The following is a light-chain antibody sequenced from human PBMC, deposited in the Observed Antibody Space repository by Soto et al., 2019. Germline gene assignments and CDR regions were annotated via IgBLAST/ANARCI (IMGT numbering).Light chain of an antibody. CDR1: QTISSW. CDR2: RAS. CDR3: QHYDSYSGT. Sequence: DIQMTQSPSTLSASVGDRVTITCRASQTISSWLAWYQQKPGKAPKLLIYRASSLESGVLSRFSGSGSGAEFTLTISSLQPDDFATYYCQHYDSYSGTFGPGTEVDIK. V-gene: IGKV1-5*03. J-gene: IGKJ3*01.